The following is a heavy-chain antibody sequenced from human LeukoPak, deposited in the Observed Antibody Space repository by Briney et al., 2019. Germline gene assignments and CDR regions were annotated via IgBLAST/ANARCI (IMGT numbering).Heavy chain of an antibody. CDR2: MSGSSNYI. CDR3: ARVGSTWSYFDY. Sequence: GGSLRLSCAASGFTFSSYSMNWVRQAPGKGLEWVSFMSGSSNYIYYADSVKGRFTISRDNAKNSLYLQMNRLRAEDTAVYYCARVGSTWSYFDYRGQGTLVTVSS. D-gene: IGHD6-13*01. CDR1: GFTFSSYS. V-gene: IGHV3-21*01. J-gene: IGHJ4*02.